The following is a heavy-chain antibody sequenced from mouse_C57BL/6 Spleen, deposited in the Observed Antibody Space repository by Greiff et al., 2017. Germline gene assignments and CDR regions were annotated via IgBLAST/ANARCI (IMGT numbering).Heavy chain of an antibody. CDR1: GYAFTNYL. V-gene: IGHV1-54*01. Sequence: VQGVESGAELVRPGTSVKVSCKASGYAFTNYLIEWVKQRPGQGLEWIGVINPGSGGTNYNEKFKGKATLTADKSSSTAYMQLSSLTSEDSAVYFCARYYGSSYHYAMDYWGQGTSVTVSS. CDR2: INPGSGGT. J-gene: IGHJ4*01. CDR3: ARYYGSSYHYAMDY. D-gene: IGHD1-1*01.